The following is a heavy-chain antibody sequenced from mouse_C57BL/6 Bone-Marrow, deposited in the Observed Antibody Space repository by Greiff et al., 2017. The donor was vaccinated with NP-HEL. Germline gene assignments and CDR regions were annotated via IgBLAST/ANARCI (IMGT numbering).Heavy chain of an antibody. CDR2: IYPRSGNT. J-gene: IGHJ4*01. Sequence: VQLQQSGAELARPGASVKLSCKASGYTFTSYGISWVKQRPGQGLEWIGEIYPRSGNTYYNEKFKGKATLTADKSSSTAYMELRSLTSEDSAVYFCARCSYDSMDYWGQGTSVTVSS. CDR1: GYTFTSYG. D-gene: IGHD1-1*01. CDR3: ARCSYDSMDY. V-gene: IGHV1-81*01.